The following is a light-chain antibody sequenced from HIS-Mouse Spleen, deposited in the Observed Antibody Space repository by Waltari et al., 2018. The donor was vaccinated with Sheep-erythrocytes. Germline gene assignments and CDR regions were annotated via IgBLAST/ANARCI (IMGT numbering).Light chain of an antibody. Sequence: QSALTQPPSVSGSPGQSFPIPSPGPPRAVGGSNYVPWYQQHPGKAPKLMIYDVSKRPSGGPDRFSGSKSGNTASLTISGLQAEDEADYYCCSYAGSYNHVFATGTKVTVL. CDR1: PRAVGGSNY. V-gene: IGLV2-11*01. CDR3: CSYAGSYNHV. CDR2: DVS. J-gene: IGLJ1*01.